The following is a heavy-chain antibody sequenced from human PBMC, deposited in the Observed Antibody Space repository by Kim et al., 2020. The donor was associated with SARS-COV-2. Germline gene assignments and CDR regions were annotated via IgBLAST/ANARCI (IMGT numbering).Heavy chain of an antibody. D-gene: IGHD6-13*01. CDR3: ARDLSIAAAPIDY. Sequence: AASVKGRFTISRDTAKNSLFLQMNSLRAEDTAVYYCARDLSIAAAPIDYWGQGTLVTVSS. J-gene: IGHJ4*02. V-gene: IGHV3-21*01.